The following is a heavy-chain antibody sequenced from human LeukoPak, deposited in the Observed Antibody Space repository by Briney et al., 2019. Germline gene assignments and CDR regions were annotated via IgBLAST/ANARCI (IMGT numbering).Heavy chain of an antibody. CDR2: IYYSGST. CDR3: ARVARWLQLLLDY. D-gene: IGHD5-24*01. J-gene: IGHJ4*02. Sequence: SETLSLTCTVSGGSISSSSYYWGWIRQPPGKGLEWIGSIYYSGSTYYNPSLKSRVTISVDTSKNQFSLKLSSVTAADTAVYYCARVARWLQLLLDYWGQGTLVTVSS. V-gene: IGHV4-39*01. CDR1: GGSISSSSYY.